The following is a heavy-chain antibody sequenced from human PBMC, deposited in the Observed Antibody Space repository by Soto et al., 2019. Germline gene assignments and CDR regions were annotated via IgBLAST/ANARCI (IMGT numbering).Heavy chain of an antibody. D-gene: IGHD4-4*01. CDR1: GGSISSGDYY. Sequence: QVQLQESGPGLVKPSQTLSLTCTVSGGSISSGDYYWSWIRQPPGKGLEWIGYIYYSGSTYYNPSLKSRVTISVDTSKKQFSLKLSSVTAADTAVYYCAREGSMTTVTTAPYYFDYWGQGTLVTVAS. V-gene: IGHV4-30-4*01. CDR2: IYYSGST. J-gene: IGHJ4*02. CDR3: AREGSMTTVTTAPYYFDY.